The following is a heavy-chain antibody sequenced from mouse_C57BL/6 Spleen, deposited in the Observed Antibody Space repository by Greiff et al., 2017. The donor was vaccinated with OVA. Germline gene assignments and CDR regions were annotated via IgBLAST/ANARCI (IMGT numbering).Heavy chain of an antibody. D-gene: IGHD2-4*01. CDR2: IDPETGGT. V-gene: IGHV1-15*01. J-gene: IGHJ4*01. Sequence: QVQLQQPGAELVKPGASVKMSCKASGYTFTDYEMHWVKQTPVHGLEWIGAIDPETGGTAYNQKFKGKAILTADKSSSTAYMELRSLTSEDSAVYYCTNYDPYYYAMDYWGQGTSVTVSS. CDR1: GYTFTDYE. CDR3: TNYDPYYYAMDY.